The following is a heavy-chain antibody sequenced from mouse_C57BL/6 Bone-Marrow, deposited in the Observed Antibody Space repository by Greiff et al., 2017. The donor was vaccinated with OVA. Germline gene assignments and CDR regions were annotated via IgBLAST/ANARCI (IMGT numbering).Heavy chain of an antibody. V-gene: IGHV1-15*01. CDR2: IDPENGGT. CDR3: TRGYSNYYAMEY. J-gene: IGHJ4*01. CDR1: GYTFTDYE. Sequence: VQLQQSGAELVRPGASVTLSCKASGYTFTDYEMHWVKQTPVHGLEWIGAIDPENGGTAYNQKFKGKAILTADKSSSTAYMELRSRTAEDSAVYYCTRGYSNYYAMEYWGQGTSVTVSS. D-gene: IGHD2-5*01.